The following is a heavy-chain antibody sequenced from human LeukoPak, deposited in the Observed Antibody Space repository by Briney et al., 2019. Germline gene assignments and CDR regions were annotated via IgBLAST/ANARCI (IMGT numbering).Heavy chain of an antibody. V-gene: IGHV4-39*01. D-gene: IGHD6-13*01. CDR2: IYYSGST. Sequence: SETLALTCTVSGASISSSSYYWGWIRQPPGKGLEWIGSIYYSGSTHYNPSLKSRVTISVDTSKNQFSLKLSYVTAEDTAVYYCARGGSSWYDYFGYWGQGTLVTVSS. CDR3: ARGGSSWYDYFGY. J-gene: IGHJ4*02. CDR1: GASISSSSYY.